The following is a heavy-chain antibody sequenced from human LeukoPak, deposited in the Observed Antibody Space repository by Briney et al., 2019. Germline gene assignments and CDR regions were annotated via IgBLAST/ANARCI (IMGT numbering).Heavy chain of an antibody. CDR3: ASSPIVVVPAAMLN. J-gene: IGHJ4*02. CDR1: GGSISSYY. CDR2: IYYSGST. Sequence: SETLSLTCTVSGGSISSYYWSWIRQPPGKGLERIGYIYYSGSTNYNPSLKSRVTISVDTSKNQFSLKLSSVTAADTAVYYCASSPIVVVPAAMLNWGQGTLVTVSS. V-gene: IGHV4-59*01. D-gene: IGHD2-2*01.